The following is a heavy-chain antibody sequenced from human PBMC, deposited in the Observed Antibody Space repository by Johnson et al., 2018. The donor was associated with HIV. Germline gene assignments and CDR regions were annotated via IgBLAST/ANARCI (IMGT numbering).Heavy chain of an antibody. Sequence: QVQLVESGGGVVQPGRSLRLSCAASGFTFSSYAMHWVRQAPAKGLEWVAAISYDGSDKDHADSVKGRFTITRDSSKNTLYLQMNSLRAEDTAVYYCTTDGRYWIVGATRDAFDIWGQGTMVTVSS. CDR3: TTDGRYWIVGATRDAFDI. J-gene: IGHJ3*02. CDR2: ISYDGSDK. D-gene: IGHD1-26*01. CDR1: GFTFSSYA. V-gene: IGHV3-30*04.